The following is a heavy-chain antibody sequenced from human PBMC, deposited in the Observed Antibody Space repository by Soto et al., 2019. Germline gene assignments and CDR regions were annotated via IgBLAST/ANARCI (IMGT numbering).Heavy chain of an antibody. CDR2: ISAYNGNT. V-gene: IGHV1-18*04. Sequence: QVQLVQSGAEVKKPGASVKVSCKASGYTFTSYGISWVRQAPGQGLEWMGWISAYNGNTNYAQKLQGRVTMTTDTSTRTAYMELRSLRSDDTAVYYCARDGVGATTSSYYYYYGMDVWGQGTTVTVSS. J-gene: IGHJ6*02. CDR3: ARDGVGATTSSYYYYYGMDV. D-gene: IGHD1-26*01. CDR1: GYTFTSYG.